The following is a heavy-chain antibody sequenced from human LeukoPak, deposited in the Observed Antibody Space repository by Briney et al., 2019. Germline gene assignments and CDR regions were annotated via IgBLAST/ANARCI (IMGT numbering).Heavy chain of an antibody. CDR3: ARGGGSRSSFAPDY. CDR2: ISSSSSTI. Sequence: GGSLRLSCAASGFTFSSYSMNWVRQAPGKGLEWVSYISSSSSTIYYADSVKGRFTISRDNAKNSLYLQMNSLRAEDTAVYYCARGGGSRSSFAPDYWGQGTLVTVSS. CDR1: GFTFSSYS. V-gene: IGHV3-48*01. J-gene: IGHJ4*02. D-gene: IGHD3-16*01.